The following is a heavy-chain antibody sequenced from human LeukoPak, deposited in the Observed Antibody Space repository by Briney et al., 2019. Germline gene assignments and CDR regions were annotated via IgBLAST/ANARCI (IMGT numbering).Heavy chain of an antibody. CDR2: IYYSGST. V-gene: IGHV4-61*08. CDR1: GGSISSGGYY. Sequence: SRTLSLTCTVSGGSISSGGYYWSWIRHPPGKGLEWIGYIYYSGSTNYNPSLKSRVTISVDTSKNQFSLKLSSVTAADTAVYYCARGGYWGQGTLVTVSS. J-gene: IGHJ4*02. CDR3: ARGGY.